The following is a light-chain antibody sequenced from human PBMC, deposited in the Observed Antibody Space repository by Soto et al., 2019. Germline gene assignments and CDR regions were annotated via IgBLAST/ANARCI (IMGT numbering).Light chain of an antibody. CDR3: QKYNRAPIT. V-gene: IGKV1-27*01. CDR1: QGISNY. Sequence: DIQMTQSPSSLSASVGDRVTITCRTSQGISNYLAWYQQKPGKVPKLLIYAASTLQSGVPSRFSSSGSGTEFTLTISSLQPEDVATYYCQKYNRAPITFGQGTRLEIK. J-gene: IGKJ5*01. CDR2: AAS.